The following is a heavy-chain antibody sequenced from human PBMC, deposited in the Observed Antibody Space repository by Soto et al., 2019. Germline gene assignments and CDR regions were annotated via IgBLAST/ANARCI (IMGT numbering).Heavy chain of an antibody. D-gene: IGHD2-2*01. CDR2: IWYDGSNK. V-gene: IGHV3-33*01. CDR1: GFTFSSYG. J-gene: IGHJ4*02. Sequence: GGSLRLSCAASGFTFSSYGMHWVRQAPGKGLEWVAVIWYDGSNKYYADSVKGRFTISRDNSKNTLYLQMNSLRAEDTAVYYCARGGYCSSTSCPWQQQLIWHDYWGQGTLVTVSS. CDR3: ARGGYCSSTSCPWQQQLIWHDY.